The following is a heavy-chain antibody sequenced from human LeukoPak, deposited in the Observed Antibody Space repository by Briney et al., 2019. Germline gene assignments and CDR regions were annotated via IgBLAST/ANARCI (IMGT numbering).Heavy chain of an antibody. CDR3: ARAKWGYYDSSGYYAFDI. CDR2: ISGYSGNT. CDR1: GYTFTSYG. Sequence: ASVKVSCKASGYTFTSYGISWVRQAPGQGLEWMGWISGYSGNTNYVQKFQGRVTITTDESTSTAYMELSSLRSEDTAVYYCARAKWGYYDSSGYYAFDIWGQGTMVTVSS. V-gene: IGHV1-18*01. J-gene: IGHJ3*02. D-gene: IGHD3-22*01.